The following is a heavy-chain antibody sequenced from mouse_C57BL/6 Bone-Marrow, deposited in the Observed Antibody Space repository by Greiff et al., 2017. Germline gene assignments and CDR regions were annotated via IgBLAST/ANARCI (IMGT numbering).Heavy chain of an antibody. Sequence: QVQLQQSGPELVRPGASVKISCKAPGYTFTSHWMQWVRQRPGQGLEWIGEIFPGSGSTYYNEKFKGKATLTVDTSSSTAYMQLSSLTSEDSAVYCCARGVSDDGYPAWFAYWGQGTLVTVSA. CDR2: IFPGSGST. J-gene: IGHJ3*01. CDR3: ARGVSDDGYPAWFAY. V-gene: IGHV1-56*01. D-gene: IGHD2-3*01. CDR1: GYTFTSHW.